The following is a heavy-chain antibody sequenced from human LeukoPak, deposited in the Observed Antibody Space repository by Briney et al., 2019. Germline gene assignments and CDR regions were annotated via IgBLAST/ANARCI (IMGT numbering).Heavy chain of an antibody. D-gene: IGHD6-13*01. CDR1: GGSISSSSYY. CDR3: ARASGYSSSHIDY. CDR2: IYYSGST. J-gene: IGHJ4*02. V-gene: IGHV4-39*07. Sequence: PSETLSLTCTVSGGSISSSSYYWGWIRQPPGKGLEWIGSIYYSGSTYYNPSLKSRVTISVDTSKNQFSLKLSSVTAADTAVYYCARASGYSSSHIDYWGQGTLVTVSS.